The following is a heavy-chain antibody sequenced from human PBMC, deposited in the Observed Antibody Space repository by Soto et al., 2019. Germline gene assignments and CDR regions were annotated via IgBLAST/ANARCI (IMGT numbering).Heavy chain of an antibody. CDR3: ARDRHRYSSSWGFDY. J-gene: IGHJ4*02. CDR1: GGSINSGDYY. V-gene: IGHV4-30-4*01. Sequence: QVQLQESGPGLVKPSQTLSLTCTVSGGSINSGDYYWSWIRQPPGKGLEWIGYIYYSGSTYYNPSLKSRVTISVDTSKNQFSLKLSSVTAADTAVYYCARDRHRYSSSWGFDYWGQGTLVTVSS. CDR2: IYYSGST. D-gene: IGHD6-13*01.